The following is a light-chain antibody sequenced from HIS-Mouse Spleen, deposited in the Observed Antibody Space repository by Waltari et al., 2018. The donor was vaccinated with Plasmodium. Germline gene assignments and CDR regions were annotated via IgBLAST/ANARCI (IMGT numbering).Light chain of an antibody. Sequence: DIQMTPSPSSLSASVGDRVTITCQASQDISNYLNWYQQKPGKDPKLLIYDASNLETGVPSRFSGSGSGTDFTFTISSLQPEDIATYYCQQYDNLPITFGQGTRLEIK. CDR3: QQYDNLPIT. J-gene: IGKJ5*01. CDR2: DAS. CDR1: QDISNY. V-gene: IGKV1-33*01.